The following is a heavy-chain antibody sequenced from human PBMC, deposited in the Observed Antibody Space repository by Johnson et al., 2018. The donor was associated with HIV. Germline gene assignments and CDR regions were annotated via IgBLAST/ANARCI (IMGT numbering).Heavy chain of an antibody. CDR1: GFTFSSYA. Sequence: MQLVESGGGVVQAGRSLRLSCAASGFTFSSYAMHWVRQAPGKGLEWISYISTSGSTKYYADSVKGRFTISRDNAKNSLYLQMNSLRAEDTAVYYCARVPPFGTHPDGAFDIWGQGTMVTVSS. CDR2: ISTSGSTK. CDR3: ARVPPFGTHPDGAFDI. D-gene: IGHD1-1*01. V-gene: IGHV3-48*03. J-gene: IGHJ3*02.